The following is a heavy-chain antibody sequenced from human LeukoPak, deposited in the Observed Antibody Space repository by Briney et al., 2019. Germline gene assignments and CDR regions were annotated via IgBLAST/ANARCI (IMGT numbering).Heavy chain of an antibody. J-gene: IGHJ3*02. V-gene: IGHV3-21*01. CDR2: ISSSSSYI. CDR3: ARDEGSRDYGGNPNAFDI. Sequence: GGSLRLSCAASGFTFSSYSMNWVRQAPGKGLEWVSSISSSSSYIYYADSVKGRFTISRDNAKNSLYLQMNSLRAEDTAVYYCARDEGSRDYGGNPNAFDIWGQGTTVTVSS. CDR1: GFTFSSYS. D-gene: IGHD4-23*01.